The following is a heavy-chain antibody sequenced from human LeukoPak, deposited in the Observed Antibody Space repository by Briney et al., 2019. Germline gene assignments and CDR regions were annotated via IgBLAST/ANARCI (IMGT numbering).Heavy chain of an antibody. CDR2: INWNGGST. J-gene: IGHJ4*02. CDR3: AREVSTTSGGVIGY. D-gene: IGHD3-16*02. V-gene: IGHV3-20*04. CDR1: GFTFDGYG. Sequence: TGGSLRLSCAASGFTFDGYGMSWVRQAPGKGLEWVSGINWNGGSTGYADSVKGRFTISRDDAKNSLYLQMNSLRAEDTALYYCAREVSTTSGGVIGYWGQGTLVTVSS.